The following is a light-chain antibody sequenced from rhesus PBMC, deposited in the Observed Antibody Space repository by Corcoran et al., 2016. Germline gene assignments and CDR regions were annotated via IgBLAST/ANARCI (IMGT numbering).Light chain of an antibody. Sequence: DIQMTQSPSSLSASVGDRVTITCRASQGISNWLAWYQPKPGKAPKLLIYRASNLETGVPSRFSGSGSGTDFTLTISSLQPEDIATYYCQQHDNSPRTFGQGAKVEIK. CDR2: RAS. CDR1: QGISNW. V-gene: IGKV1-69*01. CDR3: QQHDNSPRT. J-gene: IGKJ1*01.